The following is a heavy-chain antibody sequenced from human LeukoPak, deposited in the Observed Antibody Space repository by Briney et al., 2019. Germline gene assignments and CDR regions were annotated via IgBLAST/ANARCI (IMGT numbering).Heavy chain of an antibody. Sequence: ASVKVSCKASGYTFTGYYMHWVRQAPGQGLEWMGWINPNSGGTNYAQKFQGRVTMTRDTSISTAYMELSRLRSDDTAVYYCARDYDILIGYDYFDYWGQGTLVTVSS. CDR2: INPNSGGT. D-gene: IGHD3-9*01. V-gene: IGHV1-2*02. J-gene: IGHJ4*02. CDR3: ARDYDILIGYDYFDY. CDR1: GYTFTGYY.